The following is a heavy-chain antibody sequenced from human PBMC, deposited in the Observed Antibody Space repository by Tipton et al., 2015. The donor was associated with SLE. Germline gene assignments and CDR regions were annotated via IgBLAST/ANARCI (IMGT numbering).Heavy chain of an antibody. CDR1: GGSISRSTHY. D-gene: IGHD2-2*01. J-gene: IGHJ4*02. V-gene: IGHV4-39*07. CDR3: ARGGTYIPGAFDY. Sequence: TLSLTCTVSGGSISRSTHYWGWIRQPPGKGLGWIGSINYSGSPYYNPSLKSRVTISIDTSKNQFSLKLSSVTAADTAVYYCARGGTYIPGAFDYWGQGTLVTVSS. CDR2: INYSGSP.